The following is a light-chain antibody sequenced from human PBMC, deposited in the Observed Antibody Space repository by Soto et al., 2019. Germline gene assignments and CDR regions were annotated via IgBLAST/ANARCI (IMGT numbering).Light chain of an antibody. J-gene: IGKJ1*01. CDR1: QSVSNNY. CDR3: QQYGSSGT. CDR2: GES. Sequence: EIVLTQSPGTLSLSPGERATLSCRASQSVSNNYLAWYQQKPGQAPRLLIYGESNRATGIPDRFSGSGSGTDFTVTISRLEPEGFEVYYCQQYGSSGTFGQGTKVEIK. V-gene: IGKV3-20*01.